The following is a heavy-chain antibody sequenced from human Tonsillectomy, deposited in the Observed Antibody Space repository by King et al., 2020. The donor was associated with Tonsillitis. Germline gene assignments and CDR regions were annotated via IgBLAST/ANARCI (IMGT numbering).Heavy chain of an antibody. Sequence: VQLVESGGGLVQPGGSLRLSCAASGFTFSGYWMHWVRQAPGKGLVWISRINSDGSTTTYADSVKGRFPISRDNAKNTRYLQMNNLRADDTAVYYCARGRGGGSSDSWGQGTLVAVSS. CDR2: INSDGSTT. CDR3: ARGRGGGSSDS. CDR1: GFTFSGYW. J-gene: IGHJ4*02. V-gene: IGHV3-74*03. D-gene: IGHD1-26*01.